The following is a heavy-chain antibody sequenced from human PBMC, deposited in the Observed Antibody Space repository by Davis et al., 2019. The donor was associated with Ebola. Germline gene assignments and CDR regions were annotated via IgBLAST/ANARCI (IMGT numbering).Heavy chain of an antibody. CDR1: GGTFSTYD. D-gene: IGHD1-26*01. CDR2: IIPMVGTA. J-gene: IGHJ4*02. CDR3: ARDLGRYDDH. V-gene: IGHV1-69*04. Sequence: AASLKVSCNASGGTFSTYDINWVRQAPGQGLEWMGRIIPMVGTATYAQKFLGRVTITADKSTSTAYMEMSGMRSEDTAVYYCARDLGRYDDHWGQGTLVTVSS.